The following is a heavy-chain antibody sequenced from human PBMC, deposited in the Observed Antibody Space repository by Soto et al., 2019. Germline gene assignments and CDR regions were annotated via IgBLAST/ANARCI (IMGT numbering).Heavy chain of an antibody. Sequence: PSETLSLTCSVSGGSISGANNYWNWIRQHPGKGLEWIGYIFYTGTTYYNPSPKSRVTMSVDTSENKFSLKLTSVTAADTAVYYCARTAYSIFHYFDKWGQGTLVTVSS. V-gene: IGHV4-31*03. D-gene: IGHD4-4*01. J-gene: IGHJ4*02. CDR1: GGSISGANNY. CDR3: ARTAYSIFHYFDK. CDR2: IFYTGTT.